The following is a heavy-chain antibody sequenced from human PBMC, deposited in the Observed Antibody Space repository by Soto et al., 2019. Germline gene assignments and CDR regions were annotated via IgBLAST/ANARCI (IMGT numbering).Heavy chain of an antibody. V-gene: IGHV4-31*03. Sequence: QVRLEESGPGLVKPSETLYLICSVSGGSVNTANYFWDWIRHHPENGLEWIGYIYYSGRTRYNPSFKPRATLSIDTSKNQFTLRLNSVTVADTAVYFCARDADYGGSRGGMDVWGRGTTDTVSS. CDR1: GGSVNTANYF. J-gene: IGHJ6*02. CDR3: ARDADYGGSRGGMDV. CDR2: IYYSGRT. D-gene: IGHD4-17*01.